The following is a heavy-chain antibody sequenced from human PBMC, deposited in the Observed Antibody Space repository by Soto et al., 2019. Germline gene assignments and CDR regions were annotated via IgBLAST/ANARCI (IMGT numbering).Heavy chain of an antibody. D-gene: IGHD6-6*01. J-gene: IGHJ5*02. Sequence: GASVKVSCKASGYTFTSYAMHWVRQAPGQRREWMGWINAGNGNTKYSQKFQGRVTITRDTSASTAYMELSSLRSEDTAVYYCARSRGNFWAARHTAREIWFDPWGQGTLVTVSS. CDR1: GYTFTSYA. V-gene: IGHV1-3*01. CDR2: INAGNGNT. CDR3: ARSRGNFWAARHTAREIWFDP.